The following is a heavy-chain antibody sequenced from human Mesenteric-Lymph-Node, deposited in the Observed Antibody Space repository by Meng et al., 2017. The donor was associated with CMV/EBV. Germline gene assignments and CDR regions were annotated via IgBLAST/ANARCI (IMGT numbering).Heavy chain of an antibody. Sequence: GESLKISCKGSGYSFTSYWIGWVRQMPGKGLEWLGIIYPDDSDTIYSPSFQGHVTISADKSISTTYLQWSSLKASDSAMYYCARRRLGYCSGRSCLRSGYFDYWGQGTLVTVSS. V-gene: IGHV5-51*01. D-gene: IGHD2-15*01. J-gene: IGHJ4*02. CDR3: ARRRLGYCSGRSCLRSGYFDY. CDR2: IYPDDSDT. CDR1: GYSFTSYW.